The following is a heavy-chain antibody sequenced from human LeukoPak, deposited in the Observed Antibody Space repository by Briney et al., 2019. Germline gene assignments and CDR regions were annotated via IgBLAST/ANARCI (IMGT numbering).Heavy chain of an antibody. D-gene: IGHD3-10*01. V-gene: IGHV3-23*01. Sequence: GGSLRLSCAASGFIFDDYAMSWVRQAPGKGLEWVSSISGSGGSTYYADSVKGRFTISRDNSKNTLYLQMNSLRAEDTAVYYCGGGGFGEAYYYYYYMDVWGKGTTVTVSS. CDR1: GFIFDDYA. CDR3: GGGGFGEAYYYYYYMDV. CDR2: ISGSGGST. J-gene: IGHJ6*03.